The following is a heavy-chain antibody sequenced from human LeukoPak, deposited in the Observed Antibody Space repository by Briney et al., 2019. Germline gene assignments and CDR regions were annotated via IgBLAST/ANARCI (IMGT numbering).Heavy chain of an antibody. V-gene: IGHV3-23*01. D-gene: IGHD2-2*01. CDR2: MTVAGDNT. J-gene: IGHJ6*04. Sequence: GGSLRVSCVVSGSSLRTFAMSWVRQAPGKGLEWVSSMTVAGDNTYYADSVEGRFTMSRDMSKNMVYLQMNSLGVEDSAIYYCAVSPKVVEVWGKGTTITVSS. CDR1: GSSLRTFA. CDR3: AVSPKVVEV.